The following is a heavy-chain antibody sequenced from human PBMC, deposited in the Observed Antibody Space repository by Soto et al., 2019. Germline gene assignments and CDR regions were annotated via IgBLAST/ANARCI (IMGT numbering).Heavy chain of an antibody. Sequence: SVEVSCKASGGTFSSYAISWVRQAPGQGLEWMGGIIPIFGTANYAQKFQGRVTITADESTSTAYMELSSLRSEDTAVYYCARAIRFRFWSGYYSHGMDVWGQGTTVTVSS. D-gene: IGHD3-3*01. J-gene: IGHJ6*02. CDR2: IIPIFGTA. V-gene: IGHV1-69*13. CDR3: ARAIRFRFWSGYYSHGMDV. CDR1: GGTFSSYA.